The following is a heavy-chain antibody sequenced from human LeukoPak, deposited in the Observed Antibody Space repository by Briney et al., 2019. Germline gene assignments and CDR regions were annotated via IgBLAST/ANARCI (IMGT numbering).Heavy chain of an antibody. CDR1: GYSISSGYY. CDR2: IYHSGST. D-gene: IGHD5-18*01. V-gene: IGHV4-38-2*02. J-gene: IGHJ6*03. CDR3: ARHLSDSYGYYYYYYMDV. Sequence: SETLSLTCTVSGYSISSGYYWGWIRQPPGKGLEWIGSIYHSGSTYYNPSLKSRVTISVDTSKNQFSLKLSSLTAADTAVYYCARHLSDSYGYYYYYYMDVWGKGTTVTVSS.